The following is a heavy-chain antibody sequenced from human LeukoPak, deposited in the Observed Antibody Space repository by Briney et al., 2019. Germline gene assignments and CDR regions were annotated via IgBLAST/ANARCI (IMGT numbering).Heavy chain of an antibody. J-gene: IGHJ4*02. CDR3: ARHNYYDTSGYYYND. CDR2: IDTRGST. D-gene: IGHD3-22*01. V-gene: IGHV4-4*07. Sequence: PSETLSLTCTVSGGSMSSYYWSWIRQPAGKGLEWIGRIDTRGSTNYNPSLKSRVTMSVDTSKNQFSLKLSSVTAADTAVYYCARHNYYDTSGYYYNDWGQGTLVTVSS. CDR1: GGSMSSYY.